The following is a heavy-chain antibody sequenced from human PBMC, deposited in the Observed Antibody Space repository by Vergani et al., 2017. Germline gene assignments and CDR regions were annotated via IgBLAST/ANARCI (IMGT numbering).Heavy chain of an antibody. CDR3: AKDRFPDPGVPGDY. CDR2: ISWNSGSI. Sequence: EVQLVESGGGLVQPGRSLRLSCSASGFTFDDYAMHWVRQAPGKALDWVSGISWNSGSIGYADSVKGRFTISRDNPKNSLYLQMNSLRAEDTALYYCAKDRFPDPGVPGDYWGQGTLVTVSS. CDR1: GFTFDDYA. J-gene: IGHJ4*02. D-gene: IGHD3-10*01. V-gene: IGHV3-9*01.